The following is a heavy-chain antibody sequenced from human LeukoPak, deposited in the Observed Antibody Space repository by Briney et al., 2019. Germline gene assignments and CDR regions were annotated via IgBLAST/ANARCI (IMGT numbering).Heavy chain of an antibody. CDR2: ISPYNGDT. V-gene: IGHV1-18*04. J-gene: IGHJ5*02. Sequence: ASVKVSCKASGYTFNTYGITWVRQAPGQGLEWMGWISPYNGDTHYAQKFQDRVTMTTDTSTSTAYMELRSLRSDDTAVYYCARDIGWFDPWGQGTLVTVSS. D-gene: IGHD2-15*01. CDR1: GYTFNTYG. CDR3: ARDIGWFDP.